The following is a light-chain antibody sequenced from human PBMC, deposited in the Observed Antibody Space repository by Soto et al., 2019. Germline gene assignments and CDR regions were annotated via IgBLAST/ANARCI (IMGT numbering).Light chain of an antibody. CDR3: VLYRGGVWV. CDR2: STN. Sequence: QTVVTQEPSFSVSPGGTVTLTCGLNSGSVSTNYYPSWFQQTPGQAPRTLIYSTNTRSSGVPDRFSGSILGNNAALTITGAQADDESDYYCVLYRGGVWVFGGGTKLTVL. CDR1: SGSVSTNYY. J-gene: IGLJ3*02. V-gene: IGLV8-61*01.